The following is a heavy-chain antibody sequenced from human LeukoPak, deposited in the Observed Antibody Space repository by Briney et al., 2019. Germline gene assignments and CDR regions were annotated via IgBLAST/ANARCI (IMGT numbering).Heavy chain of an antibody. CDR1: GFTFSSYW. Sequence: QTGGSLRLSCAASGFTFSSYWMSWVRQAPGKGLEWVANIKQDGSEKYYVDSVKGRFTISRDNAKNSLYLQMNSLRAEDTAVYYCAKGPPYSNAEYFQHWGQGTLVTVSS. D-gene: IGHD6-13*01. CDR3: AKGPPYSNAEYFQH. V-gene: IGHV3-7*01. J-gene: IGHJ1*01. CDR2: IKQDGSEK.